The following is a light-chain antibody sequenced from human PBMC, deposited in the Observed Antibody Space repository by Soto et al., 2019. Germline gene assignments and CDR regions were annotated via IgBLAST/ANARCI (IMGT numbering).Light chain of an antibody. Sequence: SYELTQPPSVSVAPGQTARITCGGNDIGSKSVHWYQQKPGQAPVLVVYDDSDRPSGIPARFSGSNSGNTATLTISRVEAGDEADYYCQAWHSSSDLFGGGTKLTVL. CDR2: DDS. J-gene: IGLJ2*01. V-gene: IGLV3-21*02. CDR1: DIGSKS. CDR3: QAWHSSSDL.